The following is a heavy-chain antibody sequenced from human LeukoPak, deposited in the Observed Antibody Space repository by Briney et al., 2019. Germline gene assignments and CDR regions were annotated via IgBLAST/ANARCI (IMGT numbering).Heavy chain of an antibody. J-gene: IGHJ4*02. D-gene: IGHD3-22*01. CDR2: IIPIYGST. Sequence: SVKVSCKTSGGTFINYSINWVRQAPGQGLQWVGRIIPIYGSTDYAQKFQGRVTFTADKSTNTAYMELSSLRSEDTAVYFCARDNYYGSAGFFHFWGQGTMVTVSS. CDR1: GGTFINYS. V-gene: IGHV1-69*06. CDR3: ARDNYYGSAGFFHF.